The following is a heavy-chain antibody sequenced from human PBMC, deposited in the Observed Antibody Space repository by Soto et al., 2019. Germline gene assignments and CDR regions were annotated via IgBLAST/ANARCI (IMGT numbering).Heavy chain of an antibody. CDR2: IYYSGTA. CDR1: GGSIGSNTYC. V-gene: IGHV4-39*01. Sequence: QLQLQESGPGLVKPSETLSLTCTVSGGSIGSNTYCWGWIRQPPGKGPEWIGSIYYSGTAYYSPSLKSRVTIFVDTSKNQFSLNLSSVTAADTAVYYCARNSPNPVGYGHFDYWGQGTMVTVSS. CDR3: ARNSPNPVGYGHFDY. D-gene: IGHD5-12*01. J-gene: IGHJ4*02.